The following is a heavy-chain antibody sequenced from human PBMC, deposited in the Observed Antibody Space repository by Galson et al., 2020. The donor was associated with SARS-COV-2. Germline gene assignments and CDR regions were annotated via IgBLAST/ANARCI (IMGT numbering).Heavy chain of an antibody. Sequence: GESLKISCAASGFTFDDYAMHWVRQAPGKGLEWVSLISWDGGSTYYADSVKDRFTISRDNSKNSLYLQMNSLRAEDTALYYCAKDDSSGWLNYYGMDVWGQGTTVTVSS. CDR1: GFTFDDYA. D-gene: IGHD6-19*01. CDR2: ISWDGGST. J-gene: IGHJ6*02. CDR3: AKDDSSGWLNYYGMDV. V-gene: IGHV3-43D*03.